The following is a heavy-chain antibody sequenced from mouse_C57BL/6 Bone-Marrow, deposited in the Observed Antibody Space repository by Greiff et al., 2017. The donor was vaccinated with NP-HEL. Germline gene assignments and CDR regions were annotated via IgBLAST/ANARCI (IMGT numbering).Heavy chain of an antibody. CDR2: IWTGGGT. CDR1: GFSLTSYA. J-gene: IGHJ1*03. V-gene: IGHV2-9-1*01. Sequence: VQLQESGPGLVAPSQSLSITCTVSGFSLTSYAISWVRQPPGQGLEWLGVIWTGGGTNYNSALKSRLSISKDNSKSQVFLKMNSLQTDDTARYYCARREGELGRSWYFDVWGTGTTVTVSS. CDR3: ARREGELGRSWYFDV. D-gene: IGHD4-1*01.